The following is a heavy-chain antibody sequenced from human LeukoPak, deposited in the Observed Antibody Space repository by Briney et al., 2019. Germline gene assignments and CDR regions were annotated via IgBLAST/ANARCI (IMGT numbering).Heavy chain of an antibody. CDR1: GYTFTGYY. J-gene: IGHJ3*02. Sequence: ASVKVSCKASGYTFTGYYMHWVRQAPGQGLEWMGGIIPIFGTANYAQKFQGRVTITADKSTSTAYMELSSLRSEDTAVYYCARDRGRSGSYRGDAFDIWGQGTMVTVSS. D-gene: IGHD1-26*01. CDR3: ARDRGRSGSYRGDAFDI. V-gene: IGHV1-69*06. CDR2: IIPIFGTA.